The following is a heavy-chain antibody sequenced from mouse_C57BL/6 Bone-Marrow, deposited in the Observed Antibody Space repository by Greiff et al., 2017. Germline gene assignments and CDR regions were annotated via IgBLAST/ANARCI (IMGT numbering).Heavy chain of an antibody. V-gene: IGHV1-85*01. Sequence: VQLQQSGPELVKPGASVKLSCKASGYTFTSYDINWVKQRPGQGLEWIGWIYPRYGSTKYNEKFKGKATLTVDTSSSTAYMELHSLTSEDSAVYFCALTVTYYFDYWGQGTTLTVSS. J-gene: IGHJ2*01. CDR2: IYPRYGST. CDR3: ALTVTYYFDY. CDR1: GYTFTSYD. D-gene: IGHD4-1*01.